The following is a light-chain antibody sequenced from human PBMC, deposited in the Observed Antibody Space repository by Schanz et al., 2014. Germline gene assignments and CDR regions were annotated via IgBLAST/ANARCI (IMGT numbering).Light chain of an antibody. CDR1: SSDVGGYNS. J-gene: IGLJ1*01. Sequence: QSALTQPRSVSGSPGQSVTISCTGTSSDVGGYNSVSWYQQHPGKAPKLMIYDVTNRPSGVPDRFSGSKSGNTASLTISGLQDEDEADYYCCSYAGSYSYVFGTGTQLTVL. V-gene: IGLV2-11*01. CDR2: DVT. CDR3: CSYAGSYSYV.